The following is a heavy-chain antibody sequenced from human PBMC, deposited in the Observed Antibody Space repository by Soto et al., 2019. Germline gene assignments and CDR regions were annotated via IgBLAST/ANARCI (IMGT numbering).Heavy chain of an antibody. CDR3: AQRFRDYGWGREGQTYSAP. D-gene: IGHD3-16*01. J-gene: IGHJ5*02. CDR1: GFSLSTSGVG. V-gene: IGHV2-5*02. CDR2: IYWDDDK. Sequence: SGPTLVNPTQTLTLTCTFSGFSLSTSGVGVGWIRQPPGKALEWLALIYWDDDKRYSPSLKSRLTITKDTSKNEMILTMTNMDPGDTATFYCAQRFRDYGWGREGQTYSAPGGKGTLVPVSS.